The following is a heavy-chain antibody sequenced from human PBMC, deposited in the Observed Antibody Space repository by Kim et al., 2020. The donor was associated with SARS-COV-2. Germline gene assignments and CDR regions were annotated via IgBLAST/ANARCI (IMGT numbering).Heavy chain of an antibody. D-gene: IGHD3-9*01. J-gene: IGHJ4*02. Sequence: NSRVTISVDTSKNQSSLKLSSVTAADTAVYYCARHNYDILTGWNPYYFDYWGQGTLVTVSS. CDR3: ARHNYDILTGWNPYYFDY. V-gene: IGHV4-59*08.